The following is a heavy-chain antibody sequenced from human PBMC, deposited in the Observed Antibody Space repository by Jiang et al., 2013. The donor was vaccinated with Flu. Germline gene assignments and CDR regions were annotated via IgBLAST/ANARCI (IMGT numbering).Heavy chain of an antibody. V-gene: IGHV5-10-1*01. CDR1: GYSFTSYW. J-gene: IGHJ4*02. D-gene: IGHD2-2*02. CDR2: IDPSDSYT. Sequence: GAEVKKPGESLRISCKGSGYSFTSYWISWVRQMPGKGLEWMGRIDPSDSYTNYSPSFQGHVTISADKSISTAYLQWSSLKASDTAMYYCARHRSLLEKYCSSTSCYTWVYWGQGTLVTVSS. CDR3: ARHRSLLEKYCSSTSCYTWVY.